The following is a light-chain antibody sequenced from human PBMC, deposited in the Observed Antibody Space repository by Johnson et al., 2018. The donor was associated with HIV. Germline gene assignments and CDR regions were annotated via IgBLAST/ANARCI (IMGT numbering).Light chain of an antibody. CDR3: GTWDSSLRTGF. V-gene: IGLV1-51*01. Sequence: QSVLTQPPSVSAAPGQKVTISCSGSSSNIGNNYVSWYQQLPGTAPKLLIYDNNKRPSGIPDRFSGSTSGTSATLGITGLQTGDEADYYYGTWDSSLRTGFFGTGTKVTVL. CDR2: DNN. CDR1: SSNIGNNY. J-gene: IGLJ1*01.